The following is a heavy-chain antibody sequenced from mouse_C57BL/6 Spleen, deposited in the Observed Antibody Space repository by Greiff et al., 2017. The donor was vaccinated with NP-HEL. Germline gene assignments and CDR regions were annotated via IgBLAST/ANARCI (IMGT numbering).Heavy chain of an antibody. Sequence: QVQLQQSGAELVKPGASVKISCKASGYAFSSYWMNWVKQRPGKGLEWIGQIYPGDGDTNYNGKFKGKATLTADKSSSTAYMPLSSLTSEDSAVYFCARSGTLCAMDYWGQGTSLTVSS. V-gene: IGHV1-80*01. CDR1: GYAFSSYW. CDR2: IYPGDGDT. CDR3: ARSGTLCAMDY. J-gene: IGHJ4*01. D-gene: IGHD4-1*01.